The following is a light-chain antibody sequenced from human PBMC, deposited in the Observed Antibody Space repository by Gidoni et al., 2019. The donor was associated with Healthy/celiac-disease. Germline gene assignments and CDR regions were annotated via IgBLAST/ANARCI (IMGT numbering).Light chain of an antibody. CDR3: QQRSNWPIT. J-gene: IGKJ5*01. Sequence: EIVLTQSPATLSLSPGERATLSCRASQNVSSYLAWYQQKPGQAPRLLIYDASNRATGIPARFSGSGSGTDFTLTISSLEPEDFAVYYCQQRSNWPITFXQXTRLEIK. V-gene: IGKV3-11*01. CDR2: DAS. CDR1: QNVSSY.